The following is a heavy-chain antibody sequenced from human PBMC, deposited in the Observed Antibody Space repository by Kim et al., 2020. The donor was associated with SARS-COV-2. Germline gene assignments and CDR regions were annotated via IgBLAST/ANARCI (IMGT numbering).Heavy chain of an antibody. D-gene: IGHD6-19*01. CDR3: ARDTKAVAGFDY. J-gene: IGHJ4*02. Sequence: YSNPSLKSRVTLSVDTSKNQFSLKLSSVTAADTAVYYCARDTKAVAGFDYWGQGTLVTVSS. V-gene: IGHV4-39*07.